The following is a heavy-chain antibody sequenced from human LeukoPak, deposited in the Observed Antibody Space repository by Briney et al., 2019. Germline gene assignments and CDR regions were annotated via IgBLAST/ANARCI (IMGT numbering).Heavy chain of an antibody. CDR3: GSPQNEYGVAQGFEI. V-gene: IGHV1-46*03. CDR2: INPSGGST. Sequence: ASVKLSCKASGYTFTSYYMHWVRQAPGQGLEWMGIINPSGGSTSYAQKFQGRVTMTRDTSTSTVYMELSSLRTEDTAVYYFGSPQNEYGVAQGFEISGEGAMVPVSS. J-gene: IGHJ3*02. CDR1: GYTFTSYY. D-gene: IGHD4-17*01.